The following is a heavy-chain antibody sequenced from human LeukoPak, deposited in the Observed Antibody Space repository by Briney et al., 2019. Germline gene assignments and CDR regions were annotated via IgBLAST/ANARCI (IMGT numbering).Heavy chain of an antibody. CDR2: ISGSGGST. CDR1: GFTFSSYA. D-gene: IGHD7-27*01. CDR3: AKEGIEGNWGSDFDY. Sequence: GGSLRLSCAASGFTFSSYAMSWVRQAPGKGLEWVSAISGSGGSTYYADSVKGRLTISRDNSKNTLYLQMNSLRAEDTAVYYCAKEGIEGNWGSDFDYWGQGTLVTVSS. V-gene: IGHV3-23*01. J-gene: IGHJ4*02.